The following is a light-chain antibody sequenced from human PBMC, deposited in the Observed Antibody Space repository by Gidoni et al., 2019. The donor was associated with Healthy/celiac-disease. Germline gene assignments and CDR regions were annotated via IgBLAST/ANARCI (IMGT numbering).Light chain of an antibody. V-gene: IGKV3-20*01. CDR3: HQYGSSPRT. CDR1: QSVSSSY. CDR2: GAS. J-gene: IGKJ1*01. Sequence: DIVLTPSPGTLSLSPGERATLSCRASQSVSSSYLAWYQQKPGPAPRLLIYGASSSATGITDRFSGSGSGTDFTITISGLEPEDFAVYYCHQYGSSPRTFXXXTKVEIK.